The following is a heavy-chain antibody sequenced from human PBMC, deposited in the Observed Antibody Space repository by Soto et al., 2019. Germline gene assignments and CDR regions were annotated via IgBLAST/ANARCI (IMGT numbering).Heavy chain of an antibody. CDR1: GYSFTSYW. J-gene: IGHJ4*02. D-gene: IGHD3-10*01. CDR2: IYPGDSDT. Sequence: GESLKISCNGSGYSFTSYWIGWVRQMPGKGLEWMGIIYPGDSDTRYSPSFQGQVTISADKSISTAYLQWGSLKASDTAMYYCARHSGSYYNHLDYWGQGTLVTVSS. V-gene: IGHV5-51*01. CDR3: ARHSGSYYNHLDY.